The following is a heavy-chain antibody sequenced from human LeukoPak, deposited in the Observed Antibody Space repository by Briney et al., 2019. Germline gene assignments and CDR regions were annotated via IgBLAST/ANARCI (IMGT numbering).Heavy chain of an antibody. J-gene: IGHJ4*02. V-gene: IGHV3-15*01. D-gene: IGHD5-24*01. CDR2: ITSKGDGGTT. CDR3: LAQYYFDY. Sequence: GGSQRLSCAASGFTLSDAYMTWVRQTPGKGLEWVGRITSKGDGGTTHYAAPVKGRFIISRDDSKGTLYLQLNSLRTDDTAVYYCLAQYYFDYWGRGTLVTVSS. CDR1: GFTLSDAY.